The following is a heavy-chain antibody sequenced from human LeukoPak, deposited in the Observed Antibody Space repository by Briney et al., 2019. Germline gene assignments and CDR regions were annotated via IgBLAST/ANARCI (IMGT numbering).Heavy chain of an antibody. J-gene: IGHJ5*02. CDR2: IIPIFGTA. CDR3: ARVRQEVLWFGEYGFDP. Sequence: GASVKVSCKASGGTFSSYAISWVRQAPGQGLEWMGGIIPIFGTANYAQKFQGRVTITADESTSTAYMELSSLRSEDSAVYYCARVRQEVLWFGEYGFDPWGQGTLVTVSS. V-gene: IGHV1-69*13. CDR1: GGTFSSYA. D-gene: IGHD3-10*01.